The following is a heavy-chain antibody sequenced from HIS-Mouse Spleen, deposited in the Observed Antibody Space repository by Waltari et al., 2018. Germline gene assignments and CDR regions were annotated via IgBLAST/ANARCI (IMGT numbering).Heavy chain of an antibody. CDR3: ARGHDYSNYFDY. D-gene: IGHD4-4*01. J-gene: IGHJ4*02. V-gene: IGHV1-8*01. CDR1: GYTFPSYE. Sequence: QVQLVQSGAEVKKPGASVKVSCKASGYTFPSYEINWVRQATGQGLEWMGWMNPNSGNTGYAQKFQGRVTMTRNTSISTAYMELSRLRSEDTAVYYCARGHDYSNYFDYWGQGTLVTVSS. CDR2: MNPNSGNT.